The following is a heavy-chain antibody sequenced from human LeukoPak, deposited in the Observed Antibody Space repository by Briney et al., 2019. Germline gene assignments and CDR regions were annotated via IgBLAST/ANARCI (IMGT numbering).Heavy chain of an antibody. CDR1: GYTFTSYG. CDR2: ISAYNGNT. V-gene: IGHV1-18*01. J-gene: IGHJ4*02. D-gene: IGHD6-19*01. CDR3: ARARTIAVAREWYFDY. Sequence: GASVKVSCKASGYTFTSYGISWVRQAPGQGLEWMGWISAYNGNTNYAQKFQGRVTMTRNTSISTAYMELSSLRSEDTAVYYCARARTIAVAREWYFDYWGQGTLVTVSS.